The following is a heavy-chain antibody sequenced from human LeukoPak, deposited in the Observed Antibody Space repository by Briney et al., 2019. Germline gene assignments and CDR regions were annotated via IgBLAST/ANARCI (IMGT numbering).Heavy chain of an antibody. Sequence: RGSLRLSCAASGFTFSSYAMSWVRQAPGKGLEWVSAISGSGDSTYYADPVKGRFTISRDNSKNMLYLQISSLRAEDTAVYYCATEARQVSGIVSARDYWGQGTLVTVSS. J-gene: IGHJ4*02. CDR2: ISGSGDST. CDR1: GFTFSSYA. CDR3: ATEARQVSGIVSARDY. D-gene: IGHD6-13*01. V-gene: IGHV3-23*01.